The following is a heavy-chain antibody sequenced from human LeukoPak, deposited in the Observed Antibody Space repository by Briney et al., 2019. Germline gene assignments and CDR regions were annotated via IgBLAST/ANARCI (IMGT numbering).Heavy chain of an antibody. CDR2: ISYDGSNK. D-gene: IGHD6-13*01. J-gene: IGHJ4*02. V-gene: IGHV3-30*18. CDR3: AKEFIAAAYDY. Sequence: PGRSLRLSCAASGFTFSSYGMHWVRQAPGKGLEWVAVISYDGSNKYYADSVKGRFTISRDNSKNTLYLQMNSLRAEDTAVYYCAKEFIAAAYDYWGQGTLVTVSS. CDR1: GFTFSSYG.